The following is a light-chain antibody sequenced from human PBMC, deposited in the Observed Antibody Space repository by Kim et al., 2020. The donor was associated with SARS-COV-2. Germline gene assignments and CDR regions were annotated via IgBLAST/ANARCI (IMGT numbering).Light chain of an antibody. Sequence: LTPGQTASITCSGDQLGDKYACWYRQKPGQSPVLVIYQDSKRPSGIPERFSGSNSGNTATLTISGTQAMDEADYYCQAWDSSIVVFGGGTQLTVL. CDR3: QAWDSSIVV. V-gene: IGLV3-1*01. CDR2: QDS. J-gene: IGLJ2*01. CDR1: QLGDKY.